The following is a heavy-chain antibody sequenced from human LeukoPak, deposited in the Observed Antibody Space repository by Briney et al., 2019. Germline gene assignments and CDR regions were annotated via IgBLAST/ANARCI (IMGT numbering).Heavy chain of an antibody. D-gene: IGHD3-3*01. J-gene: IGHJ6*03. CDR2: IIPIFGTA. CDR1: GGTFSSYA. V-gene: IGHV1-69*06. Sequence: GASVKVSCKASGGTFSSYAISWVRQAPGQGLEWMGGIIPIFGTANYAQKFQGRVTITADKSTSTAYMELSSLRSEDTAVYYCARVAERFAFWSGSGGNHFYMDVWGKGTTVTVSS. CDR3: ARVAERFAFWSGSGGNHFYMDV.